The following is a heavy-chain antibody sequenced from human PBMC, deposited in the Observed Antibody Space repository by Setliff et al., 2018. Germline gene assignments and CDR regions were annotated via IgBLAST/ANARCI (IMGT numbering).Heavy chain of an antibody. D-gene: IGHD3-22*01. J-gene: IGHJ4*02. V-gene: IGHV4-4*07. CDR2: IYTSGST. CDR3: ARQSHYYDSSGLDY. CDR1: GGSISSYY. Sequence: PSETLSLTCTVSGGSISSYYWSWIRQPAGKGLEWIGRIYTSGSTNYNPSLKSRVTISVDTSKNQFSLKLSSVTAADTAVYYCARQSHYYDSSGLDYWGQGTLVTVSS.